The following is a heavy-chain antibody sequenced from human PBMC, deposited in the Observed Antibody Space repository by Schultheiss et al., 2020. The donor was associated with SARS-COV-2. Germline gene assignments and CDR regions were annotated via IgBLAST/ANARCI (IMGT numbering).Heavy chain of an antibody. J-gene: IGHJ4*02. CDR1: GFNLRNYW. V-gene: IGHV3-7*03. CDR3: VKEGDEMGTS. Sequence: GGSLRLSCAASGFNLRNYWMDWVRQAPGKGLQWVANIKQDGSVEHYVDSVRGRFIISRDNAKSSLDLQMNSLRVDDTAVYYCVKEGDEMGTSWGQGTLVTVSS. CDR2: IKQDGSVE. D-gene: IGHD5-24*01.